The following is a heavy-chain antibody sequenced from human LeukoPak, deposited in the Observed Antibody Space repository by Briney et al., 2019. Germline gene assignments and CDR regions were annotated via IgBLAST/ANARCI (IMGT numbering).Heavy chain of an antibody. CDR3: ARAEWELLGIFDY. CDR1: GYTFTSYA. J-gene: IGHJ4*02. CDR2: INAGNGNT. D-gene: IGHD1-26*01. Sequence: ASVKVSRKASGYTFTSYAMHWVRQAPGQRLEWMGWINAGNGNTKYSQKFQGRVTISRDTSASTAYMELSSLRSEDTAVYYCARAEWELLGIFDYWGQGILVTVSS. V-gene: IGHV1-3*01.